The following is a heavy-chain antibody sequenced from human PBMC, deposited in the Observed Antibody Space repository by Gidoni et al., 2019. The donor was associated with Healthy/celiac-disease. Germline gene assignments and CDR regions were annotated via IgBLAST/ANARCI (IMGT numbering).Heavy chain of an antibody. V-gene: IGHV3-7*04. D-gene: IGHD3-22*01. Sequence: EVQLVESGGGLVQPGGSLRLSCAASGFSFSSYWMSWVRQAPGKGLEWVANIKQDGSEKYYVDSVKGRFTISRDNAKNSLYLQMNSLRAEDTAVYYCARAYYYDSSGYYHIRPFDYWGQGTLVTVSS. CDR3: ARAYYYDSSGYYHIRPFDY. J-gene: IGHJ4*02. CDR2: IKQDGSEK. CDR1: GFSFSSYW.